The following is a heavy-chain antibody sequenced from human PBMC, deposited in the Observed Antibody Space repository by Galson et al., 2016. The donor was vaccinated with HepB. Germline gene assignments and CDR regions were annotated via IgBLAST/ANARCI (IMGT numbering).Heavy chain of an antibody. CDR1: GFTFSGYA. J-gene: IGHJ6*01. D-gene: IGHD3-22*01. V-gene: IGHV3-30*04. Sequence: SLRLSCAASGFTFSGYAMYWVRHSPVKGLEWGSLITFDGSSKSYADSVKGRFTISRDNSKKTLYLHLNRLRPEDTAVYDGARVQWADGSSARYGLDVWGQGTTVTVSS. CDR3: ARVQWADGSSARYGLDV. CDR2: ITFDGSSK.